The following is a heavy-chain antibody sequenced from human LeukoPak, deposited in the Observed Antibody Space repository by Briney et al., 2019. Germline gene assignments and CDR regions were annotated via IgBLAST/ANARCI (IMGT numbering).Heavy chain of an antibody. V-gene: IGHV4-4*07. D-gene: IGHD7-27*01. Sequence: SETLSLTCSVSGGSVNTYYWSWIRQSAGKGLEWIGRISITEGTNYNPSLKSRVSMSVDASKNQVSLKLGSVTAADTAVYYCARRGLGPTTYYFDYWGQGTLVTVSS. CDR1: GGSVNTYY. CDR3: ARRGLGPTTYYFDY. J-gene: IGHJ4*02. CDR2: ISITEGT.